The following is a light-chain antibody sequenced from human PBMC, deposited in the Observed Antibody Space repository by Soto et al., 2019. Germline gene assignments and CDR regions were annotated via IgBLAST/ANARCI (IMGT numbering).Light chain of an antibody. Sequence: EIVLTQSPGTLSLSPGERATLSCRASQSVGNNNLAWYQQKPGQAPRFLIYDASSRATGIPDRFSGSGSGTDFALPISRLEPEDFAVYYCQQYGSTPLTFGGGTKVEIK. V-gene: IGKV3-20*01. CDR2: DAS. CDR3: QQYGSTPLT. CDR1: QSVGNNN. J-gene: IGKJ4*01.